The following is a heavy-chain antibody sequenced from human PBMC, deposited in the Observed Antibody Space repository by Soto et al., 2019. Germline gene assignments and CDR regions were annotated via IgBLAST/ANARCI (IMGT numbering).Heavy chain of an antibody. V-gene: IGHV1-69*01. CDR2: IIPTFATA. D-gene: IGHD3-3*01. Sequence: QVQLVQSGAEVRKPGSSVKVSCRASGGTFGRFALAWVRQAPGQGPEWMGGIIPTFATANYAQKFQDRISISADVSTSTAYMELSSLRSEDTAVYYCARGLSPTTFGDIPPSDAFDNWGHGTVVTASS. J-gene: IGHJ3*02. CDR3: ARGLSPTTFGDIPPSDAFDN. CDR1: GGTFGRFA.